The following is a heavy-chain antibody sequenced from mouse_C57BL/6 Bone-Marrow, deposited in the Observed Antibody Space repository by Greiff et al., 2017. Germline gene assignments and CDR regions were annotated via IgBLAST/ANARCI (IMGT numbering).Heavy chain of an antibody. J-gene: IGHJ3*01. D-gene: IGHD2-3*01. Sequence: EVQLQQSGPGMVKPSQSLSLTCTVTGYSITSGYDWHWIRHFPGNKLEWMGYISYSGSTNYNPSLKSRSSITHDTSKNHFFLKLNSVTTEDTATYYCARVLSYDGYSWFAYWGQGTLVTVSA. V-gene: IGHV3-1*01. CDR3: ARVLSYDGYSWFAY. CDR2: ISYSGST. CDR1: GYSITSGYD.